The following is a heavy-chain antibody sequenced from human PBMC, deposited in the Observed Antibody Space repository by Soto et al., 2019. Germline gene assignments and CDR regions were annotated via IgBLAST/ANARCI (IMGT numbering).Heavy chain of an antibody. CDR3: ARVKRYYDILTGYPIDY. Sequence: QVQLVESGGGVVQPGRSLRLSCAASGFTFSSYAMHWVRQAPGKGLEWGAVISYDGSNKYYADSVKGRFTISRDNSKNTLYLQMNSLRAEDTAVYYCARVKRYYDILTGYPIDYWGQGTLVTVSS. CDR1: GFTFSSYA. CDR2: ISYDGSNK. J-gene: IGHJ4*02. V-gene: IGHV3-30-3*01. D-gene: IGHD3-9*01.